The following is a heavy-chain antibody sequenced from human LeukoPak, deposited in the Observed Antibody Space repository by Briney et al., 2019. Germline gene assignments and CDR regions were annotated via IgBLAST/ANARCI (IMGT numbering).Heavy chain of an antibody. Sequence: SETLSLTCAVYGGSFSGYYWSWIRQPPGKGLEWIGEINHSGSTNYNPSLKSRVTISVDTPKNQFSLKLSSVTAADTAVYYCARGLYYDSSGSPSFDYWGQGTLVTVSS. V-gene: IGHV4-34*01. CDR2: INHSGST. CDR1: GGSFSGYY. CDR3: ARGLYYDSSGSPSFDY. J-gene: IGHJ4*02. D-gene: IGHD3-22*01.